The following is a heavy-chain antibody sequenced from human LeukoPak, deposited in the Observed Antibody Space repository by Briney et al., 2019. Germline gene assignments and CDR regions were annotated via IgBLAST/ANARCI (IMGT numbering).Heavy chain of an antibody. CDR3: ARTGGGSGGI. V-gene: IGHV4-61*08. J-gene: IGHJ3*02. Sequence: SQTLSLTCTVSGGAISSGGNYWSWIRQPPGKGLEWIGYIYYSGSTTYNPSLKSRVTISLDMSKNQFSLKLRSVTAADTAVYYCARTGGGSGGIWGQGTMVTVSS. CDR1: GGAISSGGNY. D-gene: IGHD6-19*01. CDR2: IYYSGST.